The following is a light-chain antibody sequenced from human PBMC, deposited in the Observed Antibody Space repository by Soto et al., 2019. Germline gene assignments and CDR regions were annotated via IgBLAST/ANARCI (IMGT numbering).Light chain of an antibody. CDR1: NLGDRY. J-gene: IGLJ2*01. V-gene: IGLV3-1*01. Sequence: SYELTQRPSVSVSPGQTASITCSGANLGDRYACWYQQKPGQSPVLVIYLDTKRPSGIPERFSGSNSGNTATLTISGTQAMDEADYYCQAWDDTSGVVFGGGTKLTVL. CDR3: QAWDDTSGVV. CDR2: LDT.